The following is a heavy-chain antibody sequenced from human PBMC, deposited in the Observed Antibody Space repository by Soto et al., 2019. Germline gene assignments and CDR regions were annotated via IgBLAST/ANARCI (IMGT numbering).Heavy chain of an antibody. CDR1: GGTFSSYT. CDR2: IIPILGIA. Sequence: QVQLVQSGAEVKKPGSSVKVSCKASGGTFSSYTISWVRQAPGQGLEWIGRIIPILGIANYAQKFQGRVTITADKSTSTAYMELSSLRSEDTAVYYCASDGYYYYYGMDVWGQGTTVTVSS. V-gene: IGHV1-69*02. CDR3: ASDGYYYYYGMDV. J-gene: IGHJ6*02.